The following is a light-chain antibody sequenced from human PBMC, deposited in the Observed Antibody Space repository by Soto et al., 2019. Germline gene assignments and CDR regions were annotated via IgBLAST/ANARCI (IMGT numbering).Light chain of an antibody. CDR1: QSISSW. CDR2: KAS. CDR3: QHYNNYPWT. J-gene: IGKJ1*01. V-gene: IGKV1-5*03. Sequence: DIQMTQSPSTLSASVGDRVSITCRASQSISSWLAWYQQKPGKAPKLLIYKASSLESGVPSRFSGSGSGTEFPLTISSLQPDDFATYYCQHYNNYPWTFGQGTKVEIK.